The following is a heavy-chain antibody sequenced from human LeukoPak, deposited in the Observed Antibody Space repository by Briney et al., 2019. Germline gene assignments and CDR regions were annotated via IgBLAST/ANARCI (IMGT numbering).Heavy chain of an antibody. V-gene: IGHV1-18*01. D-gene: IGHD2-2*02. CDR3: ARDGLSYTNPHSWFDP. CDR2: ISAYNGDT. J-gene: IGHJ5*02. Sequence: ASVKVSCKASGYPLSSYYINWVRQAPGQGLEWMGWISAYNGDTNYAQNFQGRVTMTTDTSTDTAYMELRSLRSDDTAVYYCARDGLSYTNPHSWFDPWGQGTLVTVSS. CDR1: GYPLSSYY.